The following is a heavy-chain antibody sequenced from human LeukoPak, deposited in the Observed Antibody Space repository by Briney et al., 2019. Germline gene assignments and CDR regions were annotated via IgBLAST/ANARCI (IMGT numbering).Heavy chain of an antibody. J-gene: IGHJ5*02. D-gene: IGHD5-18*01. V-gene: IGHV1-2*02. CDR2: INPNSGGT. CDR3: ARDRYPYSYDVFGGNWFDP. CDR1: GYTFTGYY. Sequence: GASVKVSCKASGYTFTGYYMHWGRQAPGQGLEWMGWINPNSGGTNYAQKFQGRVTMTRDTSISTAYMELSRLRSDDTAVYYCARDRYPYSYDVFGGNWFDPWGQGTLVTVSS.